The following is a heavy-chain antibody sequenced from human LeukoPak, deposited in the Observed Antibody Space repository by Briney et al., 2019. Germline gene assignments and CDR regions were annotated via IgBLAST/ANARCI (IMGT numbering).Heavy chain of an antibody. J-gene: IGHJ2*01. CDR3: AILVVTAASYWYFDL. Sequence: SESLSLTCTVSGGSISSYYWSWVRQPPGKGLEGGGYIYYSGSTIYNPSLTSRATISVHTSKIQFSLNLSSVTAADTAVYYCAILVVTAASYWYFDLCGRGTLVTVSS. V-gene: IGHV4-59*08. D-gene: IGHD2-21*02. CDR1: GGSISSYY. CDR2: IYYSGST.